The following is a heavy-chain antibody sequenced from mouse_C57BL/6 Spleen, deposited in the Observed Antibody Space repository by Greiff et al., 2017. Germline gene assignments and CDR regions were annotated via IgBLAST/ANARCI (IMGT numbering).Heavy chain of an antibody. Sequence: VMLVESGPELVKPGASVKISCKASGYAFSSSWMNWVKQRPGKGLEWIGRIYPGDGDTNYNGKFKGKATLTADKSSSTAYMQLSSLTSEDSAVYFCARYGYDVAWFAYWGQGTLVTVSA. CDR2: IYPGDGDT. D-gene: IGHD2-2*01. V-gene: IGHV1-82*01. CDR3: ARYGYDVAWFAY. J-gene: IGHJ3*01. CDR1: GYAFSSSW.